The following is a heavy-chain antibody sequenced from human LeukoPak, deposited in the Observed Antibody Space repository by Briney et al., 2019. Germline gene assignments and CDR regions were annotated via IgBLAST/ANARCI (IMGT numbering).Heavy chain of an antibody. V-gene: IGHV4-59*11. D-gene: IGHD3-9*01. Sequence: SDTLSLTCTVSGGSLSGHFWSWFRRPPGKGLENIGYIHSSGSHNYIPSYKSRVIVSLDMSKHQFSLSLSSVPAADTAVYYCARDPGDTDWYNFDFWRQGILVTVSS. CDR1: GGSLSGHF. J-gene: IGHJ4*02. CDR3: ARDPGDTDWYNFDF. CDR2: IHSSGSH.